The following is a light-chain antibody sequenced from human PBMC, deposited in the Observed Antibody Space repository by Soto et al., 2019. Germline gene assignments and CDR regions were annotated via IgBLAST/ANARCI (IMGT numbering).Light chain of an antibody. V-gene: IGKV3-20*01. CDR2: GAS. CDR3: QQYGSSPGIT. CDR1: QSVSNSY. Sequence: ESVLTQSPGTLSLSPGERATLSCRASQSVSNSYLAWYQQKPGQAPRLLIYGASSRATGIPDRFSGSGSGTDFTLTISRLEPEDFAVYYCQQYGSSPGITFGQGTRLEIK. J-gene: IGKJ5*01.